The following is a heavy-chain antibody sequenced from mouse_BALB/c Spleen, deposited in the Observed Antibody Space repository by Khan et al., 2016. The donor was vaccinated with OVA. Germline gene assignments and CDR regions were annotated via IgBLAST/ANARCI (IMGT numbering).Heavy chain of an antibody. V-gene: IGHV4-1*02. J-gene: IGHJ4*01. CDR2: INPDSSTI. CDR3: AKGLRRYYYAMDY. CDR1: GFDFSRYW. D-gene: IGHD1-1*01. Sequence: EVQLQESGGGLVQPGGSLKLSCAASGFDFSRYWMSWVRQAPGKGLEWIGEINPDSSTINYTPSLKDKFIISSDNAKNTLYLQMSKVRSEGTALYYCAKGLRRYYYAMDYGGKETSVTVSS.